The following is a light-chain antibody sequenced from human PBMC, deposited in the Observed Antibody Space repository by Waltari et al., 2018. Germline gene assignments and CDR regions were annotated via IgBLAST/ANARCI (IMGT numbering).Light chain of an antibody. CDR2: AAS. Sequence: DIQMTQSPSSLSASVGDRVTITCRASQGISNYLDWYQQKPGKVPKLLIYAASTFQSGVPSQFSGSGSGTDFTLTFSRLQPEDVATYYCQKYNSAPRTFGQGTKVEIK. CDR1: QGISNY. CDR3: QKYNSAPRT. V-gene: IGKV1-27*01. J-gene: IGKJ1*01.